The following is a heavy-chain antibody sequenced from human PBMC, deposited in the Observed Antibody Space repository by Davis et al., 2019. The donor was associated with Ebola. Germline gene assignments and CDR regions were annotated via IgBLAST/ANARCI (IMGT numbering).Heavy chain of an antibody. CDR1: GGSFSGYY. V-gene: IGHV4-34*01. D-gene: IGHD3-3*01. J-gene: IGHJ6*03. Sequence: PSETLSLTCAVYGGSFSGYYWSWIRQPPGKGLEWIGEINHSGSTNYNPSLKSRVTISVDTSKNQFSLKLSSVTAADTAVYYCARDSRQSPGYDFWSGSHYMDVWGKGTTVTVSS. CDR3: ARDSRQSPGYDFWSGSHYMDV. CDR2: INHSGST.